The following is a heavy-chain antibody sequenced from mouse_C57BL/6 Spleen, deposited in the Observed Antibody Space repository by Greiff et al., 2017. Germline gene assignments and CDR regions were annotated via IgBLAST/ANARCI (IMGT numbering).Heavy chain of an antibody. CDR2: IYPGSGST. CDR3: ARPEDYAMDY. J-gene: IGHJ4*01. V-gene: IGHV1-55*01. CDR1: GYTFTSYW. Sequence: QVHVKQPGAELVKPGASVKMSCKASGYTFTSYWITWVKQRPGQGLEWIGDIYPGSGSTNYNEKFKSKATLTVDTSSSTAYMQLSSLTSEDSAVYYCARPEDYAMDYWGQGTSVTVSS.